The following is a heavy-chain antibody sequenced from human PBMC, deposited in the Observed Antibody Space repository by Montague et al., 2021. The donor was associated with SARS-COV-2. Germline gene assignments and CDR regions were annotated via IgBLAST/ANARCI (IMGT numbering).Heavy chain of an antibody. J-gene: IGHJ6*02. D-gene: IGHD4-17*01. CDR3: ARIPAVTTGLNYYYYYGMDV. Sequence: PALVKSTQTLTLTCTFSGFSLSTSGMCVSWIRQPPGKALEWLARXDWXDDKYYSTSLKTRLTISKDTSLNPVVLTMTDMDPVDTATYYCARIPAVTTGLNYYYYYGMDVWGQGTTVTVSS. CDR2: XDWXDDK. CDR1: GFSLSTSGMC. V-gene: IGHV2-70*11.